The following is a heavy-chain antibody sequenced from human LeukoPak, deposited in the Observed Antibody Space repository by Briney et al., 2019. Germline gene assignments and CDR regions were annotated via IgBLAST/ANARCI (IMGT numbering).Heavy chain of an antibody. CDR1: GGSISSDTNY. Sequence: PSETLSLTCTVSGGSISSDTNYWGWIRQPPGKGLEWIGSIHYSGTPYYNPSLKSRITISVDTSKNQFSLKLNSVTAADAAVYYCARRGFGYILGYWGQGTLVTVSS. CDR3: ARRGFGYILGY. D-gene: IGHD1-1*01. J-gene: IGHJ4*02. V-gene: IGHV4-39*01. CDR2: IHYSGTP.